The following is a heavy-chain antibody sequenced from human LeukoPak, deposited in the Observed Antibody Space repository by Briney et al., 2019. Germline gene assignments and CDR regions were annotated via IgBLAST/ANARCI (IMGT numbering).Heavy chain of an antibody. V-gene: IGHV3-33*01. D-gene: IGHD5-18*01. Sequence: GGSLRLSCAASGFTFSSYGMHWVRQAPGKGLEWVAVIWYDGSNKYYGDSVKGRFTISRDNSKYTLFLQMNSLRTEDTAVYYCAREGGDRAMAFDYWGQGTLVTVCS. CDR2: IWYDGSNK. CDR1: GFTFSSYG. J-gene: IGHJ4*02. CDR3: AREGGDRAMAFDY.